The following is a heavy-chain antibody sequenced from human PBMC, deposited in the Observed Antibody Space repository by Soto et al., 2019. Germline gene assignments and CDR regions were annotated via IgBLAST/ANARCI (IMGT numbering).Heavy chain of an antibody. CDR2: IYYSGST. D-gene: IGHD1-26*01. CDR1: GGSISSYY. CDR3: ARQGSYSLRD. V-gene: IGHV4-59*08. J-gene: IGHJ4*02. Sequence: QVQLQESGPGLVKPSETLSLTCTVSGGSISSYYWSWIRQPPGKGLEWIGYIYYSGSTNYNPSLTSRVTISVDTSKNQFSLKLSSVTAADTAVYYCARQGSYSLRDWGQGTLVTVSS.